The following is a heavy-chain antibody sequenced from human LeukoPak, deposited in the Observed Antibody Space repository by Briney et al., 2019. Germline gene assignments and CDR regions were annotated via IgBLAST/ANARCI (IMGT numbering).Heavy chain of an antibody. J-gene: IGHJ3*02. Sequence: GGSLRLSCAASGFTFSTYWMSWVRQAPGKGLEWVANIKQDGSEKYYVDSVKGRFTISRDNAKNSLYLQMNSLRAEDTAVYYCAKDELGGWPGGAFDIWGQGTMVTVSS. D-gene: IGHD6-19*01. CDR3: AKDELGGWPGGAFDI. V-gene: IGHV3-7*05. CDR2: IKQDGSEK. CDR1: GFTFSTYW.